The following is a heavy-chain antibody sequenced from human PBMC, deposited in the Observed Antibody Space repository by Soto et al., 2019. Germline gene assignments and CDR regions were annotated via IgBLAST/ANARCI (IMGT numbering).Heavy chain of an antibody. CDR3: ARPERFSDAFDI. CDR1: GYSFTNND. CDR2: MNPGSGDT. V-gene: IGHV1-8*01. Sequence: GASVKVSCKASGYSFTNNDVTWVRQATGQGLEWMGWMNPGSGDTGYAQKFQGRVTMTRDISIATAYMELSSLRSDDTAIYYCARPERFSDAFDIWGQGTMVTVSS. J-gene: IGHJ3*02.